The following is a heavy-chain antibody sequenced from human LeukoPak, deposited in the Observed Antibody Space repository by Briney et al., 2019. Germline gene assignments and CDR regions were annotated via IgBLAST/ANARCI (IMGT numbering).Heavy chain of an antibody. CDR1: GFTFGDYY. CDR2: ISIAGGTT. D-gene: IGHD3-10*01. Sequence: PGGSLRLSCEASGFTFGDYYMTWIRQAPGKGLEWVSHISIAGGTTHYADSVKGRFTISRDNAKNSLYLQMSSLRAEDTAVYYCARYSYGSGTWLVYMDVWGKGTTVTISS. CDR3: ARYSYGSGTWLVYMDV. V-gene: IGHV3-11*01. J-gene: IGHJ6*03.